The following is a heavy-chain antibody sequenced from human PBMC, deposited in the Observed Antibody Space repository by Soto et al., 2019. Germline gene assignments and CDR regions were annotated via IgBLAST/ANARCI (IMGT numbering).Heavy chain of an antibody. CDR3: TRGGRDFDF. J-gene: IGHJ4*02. D-gene: IGHD1-1*01. CDR2: IDHGGSEK. Sequence: VQVVESGGGLFQPGGSLRLSCEVSGFTFSGFWMNWVRQAPGKGLEWVANIDHGGSEKNLVDSVMGRFTISRDNAKDTLYLQMNNLGAEDTAVYYCTRGGRDFDFWGQGTLVAVSS. CDR1: GFTFSGFW. V-gene: IGHV3-7*04.